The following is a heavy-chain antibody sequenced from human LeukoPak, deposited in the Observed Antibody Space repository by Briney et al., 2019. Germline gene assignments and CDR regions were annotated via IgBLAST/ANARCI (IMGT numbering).Heavy chain of an antibody. CDR1: GFTFSSYW. CDR3: AKDRARNPQKPNNWFDP. J-gene: IGHJ5*02. D-gene: IGHD1-14*01. CDR2: INSDGSST. Sequence: PGGSLRLSCAASGFTFSSYWMHWVRQAPGKGLVWVSRINSDGSSTSYADSVKGRFTISRDNAKNTLYLQMNSLRAEDTAVYYCAKDRARNPQKPNNWFDPWGQGTLVTVSS. V-gene: IGHV3-74*01.